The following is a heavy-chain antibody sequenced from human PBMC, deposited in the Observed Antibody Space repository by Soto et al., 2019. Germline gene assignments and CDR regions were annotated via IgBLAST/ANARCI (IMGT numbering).Heavy chain of an antibody. Sequence: QVQLQESGPGLVKPSETLSLTCTVSGGSISSYYWSWIRQPPGKGLEWIGYIYYSGSTNYNPSLKSRVTISVDTSKHQFSRKLSSVTAADTAVYYCARHHSTRTVADAFDIWGQGTMVTVSS. CDR3: ARHHSTRTVADAFDI. V-gene: IGHV4-59*08. J-gene: IGHJ3*02. CDR2: IYYSGST. D-gene: IGHD2-21*01. CDR1: GGSISSYY.